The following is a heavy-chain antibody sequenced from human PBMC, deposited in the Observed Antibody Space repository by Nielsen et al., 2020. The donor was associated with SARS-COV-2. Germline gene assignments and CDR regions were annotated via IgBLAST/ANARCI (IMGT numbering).Heavy chain of an antibody. Sequence: ASVKVSCKASGYTFTSYAMHWVRQAPGQRLEWMGWINAGNGNTKYSQKFQGRVTITRDTSTSTVYMEMSSLRSEDTGFYYCARDLGGYTYGYWFDSWGQGTLVTVSS. CDR1: GYTFTSYA. D-gene: IGHD5-18*01. CDR3: ARDLGGYTYGYWFDS. CDR2: INAGNGNT. V-gene: IGHV1-3*01. J-gene: IGHJ5*01.